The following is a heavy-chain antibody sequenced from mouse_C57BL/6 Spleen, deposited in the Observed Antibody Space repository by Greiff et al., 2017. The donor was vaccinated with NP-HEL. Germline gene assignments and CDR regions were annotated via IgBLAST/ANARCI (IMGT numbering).Heavy chain of an antibody. J-gene: IGHJ4*01. V-gene: IGHV1-50*01. CDR2: IDPSDSYT. Sequence: QVQLQQSGAELVKPGASVKLSCKASGYTFTSYWMQWVKQRPGQGLEWIGEIDPSDSYTNYNQKFKGKATLTVDTSSSTAYMQLSSLTSEDSAVYYCARDGDTTVLRGYAMDYWGQGTSVTVSS. D-gene: IGHD1-1*01. CDR1: GYTFTSYW. CDR3: ARDGDTTVLRGYAMDY.